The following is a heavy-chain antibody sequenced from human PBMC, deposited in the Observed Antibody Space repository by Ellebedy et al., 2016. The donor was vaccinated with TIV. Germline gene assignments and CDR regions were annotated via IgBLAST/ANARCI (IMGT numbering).Heavy chain of an antibody. CDR1: GYTFTGYY. Sequence: AASVKVSCKASGYTFTGYYIHWVRQAPGQGLEWMGWINPNSGATNYAQKFQGRVSMTGDTSISTAYLELSRLTSDDTAVYYCARDYWGSYEYWGQGTLVTVSS. D-gene: IGHD1-26*01. CDR3: ARDYWGSYEY. V-gene: IGHV1-2*02. J-gene: IGHJ4*02. CDR2: INPNSGAT.